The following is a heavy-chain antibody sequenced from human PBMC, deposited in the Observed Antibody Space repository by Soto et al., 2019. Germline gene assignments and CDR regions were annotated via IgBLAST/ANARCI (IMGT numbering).Heavy chain of an antibody. Sequence: PGGSLRLSCAASGFPFSNYSMSWVRPAPGKGLEWVSGNSGSGTSTYYADAVKGRFTISRDNSKNTLYLQMNSLKAEDTAVYYCAKGRYYDSSGYPFEYWGQGTLVTVSS. CDR1: GFPFSNYS. V-gene: IGHV3-23*01. CDR3: AKGRYYDSSGYPFEY. D-gene: IGHD3-22*01. J-gene: IGHJ4*02. CDR2: NSGSGTST.